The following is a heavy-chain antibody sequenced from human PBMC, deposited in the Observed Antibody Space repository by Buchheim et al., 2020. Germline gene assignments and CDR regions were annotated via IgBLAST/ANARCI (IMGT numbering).Heavy chain of an antibody. Sequence: EVQLVQSGAEVKKPGESLKISCQGSEYTFPNYWIGWVRQMPGKGLEWMGIIYPSDSDTRYSPSFLGQVTISVDKSISTAYLQWSSLKASDTAIYYCGRYYYDTSGYWYFDYWGQGTL. D-gene: IGHD3-22*01. CDR2: IYPSDSDT. J-gene: IGHJ4*02. CDR1: EYTFPNYW. CDR3: GRYYYDTSGYWYFDY. V-gene: IGHV5-51*01.